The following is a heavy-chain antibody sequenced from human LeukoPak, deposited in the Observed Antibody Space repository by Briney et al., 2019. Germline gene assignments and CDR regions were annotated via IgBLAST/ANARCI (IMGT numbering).Heavy chain of an antibody. Sequence: GGSLRLSCAASGFTFSSYAMSWVRQAPGKGLEWVSAISGSGGSTYYADSVKGRFTISRDNAKNSLYLQMNSLRAEDTAVYYCARERLGYSYAFDIWGQGTMVTVSS. J-gene: IGHJ3*02. V-gene: IGHV3-23*01. CDR3: ARERLGYSYAFDI. CDR2: ISGSGGST. CDR1: GFTFSSYA. D-gene: IGHD5-18*01.